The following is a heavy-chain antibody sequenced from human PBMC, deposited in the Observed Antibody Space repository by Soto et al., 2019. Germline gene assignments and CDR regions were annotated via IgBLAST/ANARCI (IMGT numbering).Heavy chain of an antibody. V-gene: IGHV3-30-3*01. J-gene: IGHJ6*02. CDR2: ISYDGNNK. D-gene: IGHD2-15*01. CDR1: GFTFSSYA. CDR3: ARAGCDGGTCYTLVGLRYGMDV. Sequence: QVQLVESGGGVVQPGRSLRLSCAASGFTFSSYAMYWVRQAPGKGLKWVAIISYDGNNKHYADSVKGRFTIARDNSQNTMYLQMTSLGAEDTAVYYCARAGCDGGTCYTLVGLRYGMDVWGQGTTVTVSS.